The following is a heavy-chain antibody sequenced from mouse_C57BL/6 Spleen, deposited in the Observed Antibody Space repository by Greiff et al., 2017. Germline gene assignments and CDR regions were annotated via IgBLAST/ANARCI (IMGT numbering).Heavy chain of an antibody. V-gene: IGHV5-17*01. D-gene: IGHD2-3*01. J-gene: IGHJ4*01. CDR1: GFTFSDYG. Sequence: EVKLMESGGGLVKPGGSLKLSCAASGFTFSDYGMHWVRQAPEKGLEWVAYISSGSSTIYYADTVKGRFTISRDNAKNTLFLQMTSLRSEDTAMYYCARGYDGYYRGYAMDYWGQGTSVTVSS. CDR2: ISSGSSTI. CDR3: ARGYDGYYRGYAMDY.